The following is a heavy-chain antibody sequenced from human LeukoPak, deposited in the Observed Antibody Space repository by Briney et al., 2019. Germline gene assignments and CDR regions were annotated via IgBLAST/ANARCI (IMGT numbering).Heavy chain of an antibody. V-gene: IGHV3-33*01. Sequence: GRSLRLSCAASGFTFSSYGMHWVRQAPGKGPEWVAVIWYDGSNKYYADSVKGRFTISRDNSKNTLYLQMNSLRAEDTAVYYCAREEGVVALYYYYGMDVWGQGTTVTVSS. D-gene: IGHD2-2*01. CDR1: GFTFSSYG. CDR2: IWYDGSNK. J-gene: IGHJ6*02. CDR3: AREEGVVALYYYYGMDV.